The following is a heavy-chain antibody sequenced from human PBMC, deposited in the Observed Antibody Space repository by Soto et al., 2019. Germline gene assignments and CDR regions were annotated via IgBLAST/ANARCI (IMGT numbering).Heavy chain of an antibody. Sequence: EVHLLESGGALVQPGGSLTLSCAASGFSFSDYTMSWVRQAPGKGLEWVSSISRTGDSAYYADSVKGRFAIARDRSKNRLALQMNSLRVEDTAVYYCARGPDGSGYYHNRFDSWGQGTLITVYS. CDR1: GFSFSDYT. CDR3: ARGPDGSGYYHNRFDS. D-gene: IGHD3-22*01. V-gene: IGHV3-23*01. J-gene: IGHJ5*01. CDR2: ISRTGDSA.